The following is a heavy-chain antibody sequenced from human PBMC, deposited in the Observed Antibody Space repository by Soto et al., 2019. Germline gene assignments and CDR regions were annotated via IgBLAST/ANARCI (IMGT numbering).Heavy chain of an antibody. CDR3: ASLSRPYHLRILYYYYYYMDV. V-gene: IGHV4-34*01. CDR2: INHSGST. Sequence: SETLSLTCSVSAGSISGYYWSWIRQPPGKGLEWIGEINHSGSTNYNPSLKSRVTISVDTSKNQFSLKLSSVTAAVTAVYYCASLSRPYHLRILYYYYYYMDVCGRGTTVTVSS. D-gene: IGHD2-2*01. CDR1: AGSISGYY. J-gene: IGHJ6*03.